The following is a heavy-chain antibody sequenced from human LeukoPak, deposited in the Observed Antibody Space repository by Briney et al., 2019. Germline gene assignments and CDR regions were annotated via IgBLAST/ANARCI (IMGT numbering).Heavy chain of an antibody. V-gene: IGHV3-23*01. D-gene: IGHD6-13*01. Sequence: PGGSLRLSCAASGFTFSSYAMSWVRRAPGKGLEWVSGISGSTSTAYYPDSVKGRFTISRDNSKNTLYLQMNSLRAEDTAVYYCAKEGPYSSSWYYFDYWGQGTLVTVSS. CDR3: AKEGPYSSSWYYFDY. CDR1: GFTFSSYA. J-gene: IGHJ4*02. CDR2: ISGSTSTA.